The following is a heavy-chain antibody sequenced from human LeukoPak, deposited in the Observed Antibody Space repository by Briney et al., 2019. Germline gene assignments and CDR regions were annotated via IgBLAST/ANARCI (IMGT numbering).Heavy chain of an antibody. CDR3: ARHERHATKFVVVVAAADY. V-gene: IGHV4-38-2*01. J-gene: IGHJ4*02. D-gene: IGHD2-15*01. Sequence: SETLSLTCAVSGYSISSGYYWGWIRQPPGKGLEWIGSIYHSGSTYYNPSLKSRVTISVDTSKNQFSLKLSSVTAADTAVYYCARHERHATKFVVVVAAADYWGQGTLVTVPS. CDR1: GYSISSGYY. CDR2: IYHSGST.